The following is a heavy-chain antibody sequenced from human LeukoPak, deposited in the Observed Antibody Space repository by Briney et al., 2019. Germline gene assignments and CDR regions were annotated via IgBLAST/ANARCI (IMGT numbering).Heavy chain of an antibody. J-gene: IGHJ5*02. CDR2: IIPIFGTA. CDR3: ARSKISDNWFDP. Sequence: GGSLRLSCTASGFTFSNFWMGWVRQAPGQGLEWMGGIIPIFGTANYAQKFQGRVTITADESTSTAYMELSSLRSEDTAVYYCARSKISDNWFDPWGQGTLVTVSS. CDR1: GFTFSNFW. V-gene: IGHV1-69*01.